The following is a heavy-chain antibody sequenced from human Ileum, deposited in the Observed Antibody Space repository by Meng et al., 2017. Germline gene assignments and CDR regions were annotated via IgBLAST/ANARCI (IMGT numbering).Heavy chain of an antibody. J-gene: IGHJ5*02. Sequence: QVQLQESGPGLVKPSATLALTCSVSGASISSHYWTWIRQPPGKGLEYIGYIYCRGGASYNPSLRSRVTMSVDTSKNQFSLNLSSVTAADTAVYYCARLLDSSDWGWFDPWGQGTLVTVSS. CDR1: GASISSHY. CDR2: IYCRGGA. V-gene: IGHV4-59*08. CDR3: ARLLDSSDWGWFDP. D-gene: IGHD3-22*01.